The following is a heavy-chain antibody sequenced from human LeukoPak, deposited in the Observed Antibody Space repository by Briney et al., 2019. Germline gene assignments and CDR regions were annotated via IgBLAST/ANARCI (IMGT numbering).Heavy chain of an antibody. V-gene: IGHV3-30*18. CDR2: ISYDGGST. D-gene: IGHD6-6*01. J-gene: IGHJ4*02. Sequence: GGSLRLSCAASGFTFSTYAMHWVRQAPGKGLEWMAIISYDGGSTSYADSVKGRFTISRDNSKNTLYLQMSSMRTDDTAVYYCAKIEGSSSYYFDYWGQGTLVTVSS. CDR1: GFTFSTYA. CDR3: AKIEGSSSYYFDY.